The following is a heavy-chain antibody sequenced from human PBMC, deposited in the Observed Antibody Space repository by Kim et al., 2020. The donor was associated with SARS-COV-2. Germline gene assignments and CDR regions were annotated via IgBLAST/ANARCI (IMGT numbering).Heavy chain of an antibody. Sequence: SVKVSCKASGGTFSSYAISWVRQAPGQGLEWMGRIIPILGIANYAQKFQGRVTITADKSTSTAYMELSSLRSEDTAVYYCARWEYQLLPGRGYYYYYGMDVWGQGTTVTVSS. CDR2: IIPILGIA. CDR1: GGTFSSYA. D-gene: IGHD2-2*01. CDR3: ARWEYQLLPGRGYYYYYGMDV. J-gene: IGHJ6*02. V-gene: IGHV1-69*04.